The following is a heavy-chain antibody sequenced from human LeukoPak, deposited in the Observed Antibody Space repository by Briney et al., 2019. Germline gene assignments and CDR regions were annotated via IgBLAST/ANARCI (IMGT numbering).Heavy chain of an antibody. V-gene: IGHV4-4*02. CDR3: ARGRRRLDP. J-gene: IGHJ5*02. CDR2: IYHSGST. Sequence: SETLSLTCAVAGGSISISNCWSGVRQPPGKGLEWIGDIYHSGSTNYDPSLKSRVPISVDKSKNQFSLKLSSVTAADTALYYCARGRRRLDPWGQGTLVTVSS. CDR1: GGSISISNC.